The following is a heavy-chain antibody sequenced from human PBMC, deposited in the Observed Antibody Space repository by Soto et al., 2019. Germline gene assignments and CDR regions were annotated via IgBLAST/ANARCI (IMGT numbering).Heavy chain of an antibody. D-gene: IGHD6-13*01. CDR1: GFTFSSYG. Sequence: GGSLRLSCAASGFTFSSYGMHWVRQAPGKGLEWVAVISYDGSNKYYADSVKGRFTISRDNSKNTLYLQMNSLRAEDTAVYYCAKEGAAGEIDYWGQGTLVTVSS. CDR3: AKEGAAGEIDY. CDR2: ISYDGSNK. V-gene: IGHV3-30*18. J-gene: IGHJ4*02.